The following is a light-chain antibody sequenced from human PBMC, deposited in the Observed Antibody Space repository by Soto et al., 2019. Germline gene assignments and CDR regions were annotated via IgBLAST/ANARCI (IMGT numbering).Light chain of an antibody. CDR3: QQYGTSGLT. V-gene: IGKV3-20*01. Sequence: ESVLTQSPATLSLSPGERVTLSCRASQSVFNNYLSWHQQRPGQAPRLVIFGASNRATGIPDRFSGSGSGTYFTLTISRLEPEDFAVYYCQQYGTSGLTFGGGTKVEIK. J-gene: IGKJ4*01. CDR1: QSVFNNY. CDR2: GAS.